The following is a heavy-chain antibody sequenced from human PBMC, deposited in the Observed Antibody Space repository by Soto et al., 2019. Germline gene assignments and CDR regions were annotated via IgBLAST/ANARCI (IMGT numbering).Heavy chain of an antibody. CDR3: AREGLVLVPTTVNSDYYYFAMDV. CDR1: GDTFSTYT. V-gene: IGHV1-69*12. D-gene: IGHD2-2*01. J-gene: IGHJ6*02. Sequence: QVQLVQSGAEVKKPGSSVKVSCKASGDTFSTYTITWMRQAPGQGLEWMGGIIPRSATSNYAQKFQGRVTKSADPTTSTAYMELSSSRSDKTAVYYCAREGLVLVPTTVNSDYYYFAMDVWGQGTTVPVSS. CDR2: IIPRSATS.